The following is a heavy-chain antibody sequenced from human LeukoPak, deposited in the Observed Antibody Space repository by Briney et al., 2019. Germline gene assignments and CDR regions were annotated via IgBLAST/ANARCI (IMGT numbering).Heavy chain of an antibody. Sequence: GGSLRLSCAASGFTFSSYAMHWVRQAPGKGLEWVSGITWNSNNIGYADSVKGRFTISRDNAKNSLYLQMDSLRAEDTALYYCAKDLGSGSSTKPDIWGQGTMVTVSS. CDR1: GFTFSSYA. J-gene: IGHJ3*02. CDR2: ITWNSNNI. CDR3: AKDLGSGSSTKPDI. V-gene: IGHV3-9*01. D-gene: IGHD1-26*01.